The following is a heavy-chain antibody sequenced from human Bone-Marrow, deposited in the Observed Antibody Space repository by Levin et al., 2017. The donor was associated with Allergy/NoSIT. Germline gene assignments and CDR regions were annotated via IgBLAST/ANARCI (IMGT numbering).Heavy chain of an antibody. CDR3: ARAYGSGSYWSAFGY. Sequence: SCAASGFTFSSYEMNWVRQAPGKGLEWVSYISSSGSTIYYADSVKGRFTISRDNAKNSLYLQMNSLRAEDTAVYYCARAYGSGSYWSAFGYWGQGTLVTVSS. CDR1: GFTFSSYE. V-gene: IGHV3-48*03. D-gene: IGHD3-10*01. CDR2: ISSSGSTI. J-gene: IGHJ4*02.